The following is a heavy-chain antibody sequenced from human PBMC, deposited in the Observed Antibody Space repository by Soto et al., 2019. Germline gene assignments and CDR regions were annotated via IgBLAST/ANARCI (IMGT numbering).Heavy chain of an antibody. Sequence: ASVKVSCKVSGYTLTELSMHWVRQAPGKGLEWMGGFDPEDGETIYAQKFQGRVTMTEDTSTDTAYMELSSLTSEDTAVYYCATNEGRDGYSFDYWGQGTLVTVSS. D-gene: IGHD5-12*01. V-gene: IGHV1-24*01. CDR1: GYTLTELS. CDR2: FDPEDGET. CDR3: ATNEGRDGYSFDY. J-gene: IGHJ4*02.